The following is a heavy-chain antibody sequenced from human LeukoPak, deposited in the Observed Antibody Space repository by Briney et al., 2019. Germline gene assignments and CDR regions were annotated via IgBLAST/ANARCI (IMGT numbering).Heavy chain of an antibody. Sequence: QTGGSLRLSCAASGFTFSSYGMHWVRQAPGKGLEWVAVISYDGSNKYYADSVKGRFTISRDNSKNTLYLQMNSLRAEDTAVYYCAKNPSMDVWGQGTTVTVSS. CDR3: AKNPSMDV. J-gene: IGHJ6*02. V-gene: IGHV3-30*18. CDR1: GFTFSSYG. CDR2: ISYDGSNK.